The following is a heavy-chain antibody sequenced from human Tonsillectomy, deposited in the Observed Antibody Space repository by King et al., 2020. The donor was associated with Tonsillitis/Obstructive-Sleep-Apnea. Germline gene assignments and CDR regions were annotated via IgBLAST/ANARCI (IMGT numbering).Heavy chain of an antibody. V-gene: IGHV1-8*01. CDR1: GYTFTSYD. Sequence: AQLVQSGAEVKKPGASVKVSCKASGYTFTSYDINWVRQATGQGLEWMGWMNPNSGNTGYAQKFQGRVTMTRNTSISTAYMELSSLRAEDTAVYYCARGWNLQVPYDFWSGYYSGALDYWGQGTLVTVSS. J-gene: IGHJ4*02. D-gene: IGHD3-3*01. CDR2: MNPNSGNT. CDR3: ARGWNLQVPYDFWSGYYSGALDY.